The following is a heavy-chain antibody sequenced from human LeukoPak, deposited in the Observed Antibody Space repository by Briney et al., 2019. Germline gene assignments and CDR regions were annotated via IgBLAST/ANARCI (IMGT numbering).Heavy chain of an antibody. CDR3: ARVLKGSSGQHWYFDL. CDR1: GVSFSGYY. V-gene: IGHV4-34*01. D-gene: IGHD6-19*01. CDR2: INHSGST. J-gene: IGHJ2*01. Sequence: SETLSLTCAVYGVSFSGYYWSWIRQPPGKGLEWIGEINHSGSTNYNPSLKSRVTISVDTSKNQFSLKLSSVTAADTAVYYCARVLKGSSGQHWYFDLWSRGTLVTVSS.